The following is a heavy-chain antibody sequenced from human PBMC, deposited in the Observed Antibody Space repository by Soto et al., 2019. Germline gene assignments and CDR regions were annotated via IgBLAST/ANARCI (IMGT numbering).Heavy chain of an antibody. V-gene: IGHV3-21*01. CDR2: INRASIYI. J-gene: IGHJ4*02. D-gene: IGHD4-17*01. Sequence: GGSLRLSCVASGFTFSTYDMNWVRQAPGKGLEWVSSINRASIYIYYADSVRGRFTISRDKAKNSLYLQMDSLRVEDTAVYYCARRTVTTYHYFDYWGQGTLVTVSS. CDR3: ARRTVTTYHYFDY. CDR1: GFTFSTYD.